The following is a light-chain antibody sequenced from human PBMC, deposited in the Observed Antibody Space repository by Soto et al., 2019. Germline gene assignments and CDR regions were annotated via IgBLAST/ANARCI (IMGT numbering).Light chain of an antibody. CDR3: QQYSNFLIS. CDR1: QSISRS. V-gene: IGKV1-5*01. CDR2: DAS. J-gene: IGKJ3*01. Sequence: DIQMTQSPSTLSASVGDRVTITCRASQSISRSLAWYQQKPGKAPSLLIYDASSLEGGVPSRFSGSGFGTEFTLTITNLQPADFETYYCQQYSNFLISFGPGPTVDFK.